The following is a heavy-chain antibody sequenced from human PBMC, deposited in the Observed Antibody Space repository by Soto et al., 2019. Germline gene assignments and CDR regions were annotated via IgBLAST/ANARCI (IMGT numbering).Heavy chain of an antibody. D-gene: IGHD2-21*02. V-gene: IGHV1-8*01. Sequence: QVQVVQSGAEVKKPGASVKVSCKTSGYTFTNYDINWVRQAPGQGLEWMGWVSPDHGNAGYAPQFQGRITMTSDTSTSTVYMELNNRSSDDTAVYFYEVTAAGYWGQGTMVTVSS. J-gene: IGHJ4*02. CDR2: VSPDHGNA. CDR1: GYTFTNYD. CDR3: EVTAAGY.